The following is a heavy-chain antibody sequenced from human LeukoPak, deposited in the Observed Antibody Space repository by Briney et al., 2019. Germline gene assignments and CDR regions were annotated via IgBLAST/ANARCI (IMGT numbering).Heavy chain of an antibody. J-gene: IGHJ6*03. CDR3: ARATGSSVPYYYYMDV. D-gene: IGHD2-2*01. V-gene: IGHV4-61*02. CDR1: GVSIRSGRYD. CDR2: IYTSGTT. Sequence: SQTLSLTCTGSGVSIRSGRYDWSWIRQPAGKGLEWIGGIYTSGTTNYNPSLKSRVTISVDTSKNQFSLKLRSVTAADTAVYYCARATGSSVPYYYYMDVWGKGTTVTVSS.